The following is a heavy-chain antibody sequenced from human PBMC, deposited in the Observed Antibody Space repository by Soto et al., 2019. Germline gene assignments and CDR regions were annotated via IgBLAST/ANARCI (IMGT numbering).Heavy chain of an antibody. V-gene: IGHV4-59*08. CDR3: TRLGGFYQALDS. D-gene: IGHD3-22*01. CDR1: GGSLSVYY. Sequence: PSETLSLTCSISGGSLSVYYWTWARQPPGKGLEWIGYIYYAGTTTYNPSLKNRVTISLDTPKNHFSLKMDSVTAADTAVYYCTRLGGFYQALDSWGQGVLVTVS. J-gene: IGHJ4*02. CDR2: IYYAGTT.